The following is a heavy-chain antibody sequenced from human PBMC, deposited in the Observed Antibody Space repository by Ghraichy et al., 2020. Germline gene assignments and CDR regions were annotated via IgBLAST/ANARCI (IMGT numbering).Heavy chain of an antibody. CDR3: ARARRYYEFWSGPLSGGIDV. CDR2: INHSEST. V-gene: IGHV4-34*01. CDR1: GGSFSGYY. Sequence: SETLSLTCAVYGGSFSGYYWSWIRQPPGKGLEWIGEINHSESTNNNPSLKSRVTISVDTSKNKFSLKLSSVTAADTAVYYCARARRYYEFWSGPLSGGIDVWGQGTTVTVSS. D-gene: IGHD3-3*01. J-gene: IGHJ6*02.